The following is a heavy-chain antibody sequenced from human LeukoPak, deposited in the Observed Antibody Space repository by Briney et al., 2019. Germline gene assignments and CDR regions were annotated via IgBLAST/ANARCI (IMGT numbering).Heavy chain of an antibody. CDR2: ISAYNGNT. J-gene: IGHJ4*02. D-gene: IGHD6-13*01. CDR1: GYTFTSYG. CDR3: ARDPRIVAAAGPTH. V-gene: IGHV1-18*01. Sequence: GASVKVSCKASGYTFTSYGISWVRQAPGQGLEWMGWISAYNGNTNYAQKLQGRVTMTTDTSTSTAYMELRSLRSDDTAVYYCARDPRIVAAAGPTHWGQGTLVTVSS.